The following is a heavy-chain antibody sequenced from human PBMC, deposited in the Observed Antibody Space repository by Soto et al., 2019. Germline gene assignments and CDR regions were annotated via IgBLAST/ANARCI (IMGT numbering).Heavy chain of an antibody. CDR1: GFTFSSYG. V-gene: IGHV3-30*18. J-gene: IGHJ4*02. CDR3: AKDGYSSSVGGFDY. D-gene: IGHD6-6*01. Sequence: PGGSLRLSCAASGFTFSSYGMHWVRQAPGKGLGWVAVISYDGSNKYYADSVKGRFTISRDNSKNTLYLQMNSLRAEDTAVYYCAKDGYSSSVGGFDYWGQGTLVTVSS. CDR2: ISYDGSNK.